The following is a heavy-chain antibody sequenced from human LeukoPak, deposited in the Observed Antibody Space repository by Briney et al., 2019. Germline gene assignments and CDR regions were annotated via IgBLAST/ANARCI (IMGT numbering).Heavy chain of an antibody. CDR3: ASIEAHSLWFGEYYFDY. J-gene: IGHJ4*02. D-gene: IGHD3-10*01. CDR2: IKQDGSET. V-gene: IGHV3-7*01. Sequence: GGSLRLSCAASGFTFSTYWMSWVRQTPGVGLEWVANIKQDGSETDYADSVKGRFTISRDNAKNSLYLQMNSLRVEDTAVYYCASIEAHSLWFGEYYFDYWGQGTLVTVSS. CDR1: GFTFSTYW.